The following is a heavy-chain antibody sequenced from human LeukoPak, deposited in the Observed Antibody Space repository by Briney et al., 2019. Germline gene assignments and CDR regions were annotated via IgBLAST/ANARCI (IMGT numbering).Heavy chain of an antibody. V-gene: IGHV3-30-3*01. D-gene: IGHD4-17*01. J-gene: IGHJ4*02. CDR2: ISYDGSNK. CDR3: AREDYGDSNFFFDY. CDR1: GFTSSSYA. Sequence: GGSLRLSCAASGFTSSSYAMHWVRQAPGKGLEWVAVISYDGSNKYYADSVKGRFTISRDNSKNTLYLQMNSLRAEDTAVYYCAREDYGDSNFFFDYWGQGTLVTVSS.